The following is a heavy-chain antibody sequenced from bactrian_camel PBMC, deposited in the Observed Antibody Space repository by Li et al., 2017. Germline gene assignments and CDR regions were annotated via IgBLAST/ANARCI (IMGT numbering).Heavy chain of an antibody. CDR1: AYTHTRCT. CDR3: VRPVYMLVHDGFEY. J-gene: IGHJ4*01. V-gene: IGHV3S55*01. Sequence: VQLVESGGGSVQAGGSLRLSCSVSAYTHTRCTIVGWYRQAPGAEREFVSSTRSGGIAAYADSVKGRFTISRDNAKNTLYLHLNSLKTEDTAVYYCVRPVYMLVHDGFEYWGQGTQVTVS. CDR2: TRSGGIA. D-gene: IGHD1*01.